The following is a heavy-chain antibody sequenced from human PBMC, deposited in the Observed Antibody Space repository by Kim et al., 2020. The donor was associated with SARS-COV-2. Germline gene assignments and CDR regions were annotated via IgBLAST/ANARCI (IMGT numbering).Heavy chain of an antibody. V-gene: IGHV3-30*18. CDR2: ISYDGSNK. J-gene: IGHJ4*02. Sequence: GGSLRLSCAASGFTFSSYGMHWVRQAPGKGLEWVAVISYDGSNKYYADSVKGRFTISRDNSKNTLYLQMNSLRAEDTAVYYCAKDFYSGYDYTPHFDYWGQGTLVTVSS. CDR1: GFTFSSYG. CDR3: AKDFYSGYDYTPHFDY. D-gene: IGHD5-12*01.